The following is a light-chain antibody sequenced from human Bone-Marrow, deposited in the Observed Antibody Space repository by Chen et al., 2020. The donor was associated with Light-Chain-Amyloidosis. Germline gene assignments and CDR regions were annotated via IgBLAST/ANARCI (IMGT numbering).Light chain of an antibody. J-gene: IGKJ5*01. CDR1: QSLLHSNGYTY. CDR3: MHALQTPNT. Sequence: DIVMTQSTLSLPVTPGEPASISCRSSQSLLHSNGYTYMDWYRQKPGQYPQLMIYLGSNRAYGVPDRFRGSGSGTDFTLKIIRVEAEDVGAYYCMHALQTPNTFGQGTRLEIK. CDR2: LGS. V-gene: IGKV2-28*01.